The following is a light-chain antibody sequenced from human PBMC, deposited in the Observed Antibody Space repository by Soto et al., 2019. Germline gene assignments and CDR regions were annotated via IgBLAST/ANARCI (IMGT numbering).Light chain of an antibody. Sequence: QSVLTQPPSASGTPGQRVTISCSGSSSNIGSNTVNWYQQLPGTTPKLLIYSNNQRPSGVPDRFSGSKSGTSASLAISGLQCEDEADYYCAAWDDSLNGVVFGGGTTLTVL. CDR1: SSNIGSNT. CDR3: AAWDDSLNGVV. J-gene: IGLJ2*01. V-gene: IGLV1-44*01. CDR2: SNN.